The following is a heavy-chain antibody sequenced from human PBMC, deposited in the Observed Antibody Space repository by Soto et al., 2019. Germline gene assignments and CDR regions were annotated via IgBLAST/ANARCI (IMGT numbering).Heavy chain of an antibody. V-gene: IGHV3-64D*06. CDR1: GFIFSSYA. Sequence: LRLSCSASGFIFSSYAMHWVRQAPGKGLQYVSSISSNGGPTYYTDSVKGRFTISRDNSKNTLYLQMNSLRVEDTAVYYCVKDRWIDYWGKGTLVTVSS. J-gene: IGHJ4*02. D-gene: IGHD2-15*01. CDR3: VKDRWIDY. CDR2: ISSNGGPT.